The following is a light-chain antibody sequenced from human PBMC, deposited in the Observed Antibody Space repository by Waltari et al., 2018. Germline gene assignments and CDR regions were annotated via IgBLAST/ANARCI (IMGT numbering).Light chain of an antibody. V-gene: IGLV2-14*01. CDR2: EVS. J-gene: IGLJ2*01. Sequence: QSALTQPASVSGSPGQSISISCTGTSSDVGGYKYVSWYQQHPGKAPKLIIYEVSHRPSGVSSRFSGSKSGNTASLTISGLQAEDEAAYYCSSYTTSSSLVFGGGTKVTVL. CDR1: SSDVGGYKY. CDR3: SSYTTSSSLV.